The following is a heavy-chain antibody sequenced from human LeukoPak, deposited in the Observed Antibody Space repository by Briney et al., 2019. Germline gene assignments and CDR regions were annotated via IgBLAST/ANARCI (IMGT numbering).Heavy chain of an antibody. V-gene: IGHV4-30-2*01. CDR2: IYHSGST. CDR1: GGSISSDGYS. CDR3: ARSYGSGSYYTPGY. D-gene: IGHD3-10*01. Sequence: SETLSLTCAVSGGSISSDGYSWSWIRQPPGKGLEWIGYIYHSGSTYYNPSLKSRVTISVDRSKNQFSLKLSSVTAADTAVYYCARSYGSGSYYTPGYWGQGTLVTVSS. J-gene: IGHJ4*02.